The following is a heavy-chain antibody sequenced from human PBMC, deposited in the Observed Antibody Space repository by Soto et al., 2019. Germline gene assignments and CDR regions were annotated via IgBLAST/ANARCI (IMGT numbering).Heavy chain of an antibody. D-gene: IGHD3-22*01. V-gene: IGHV4-34*01. CDR2: INHSGST. CDR1: DGSFSGYY. CDR3: ARRGDFYDTSGDAFDI. Sequence: SVSCGVYDGSFSGYYWSWIRQPPGKGLEWIGKINHSGSTNYNPSLKSRVTISVDTSKNQFSLKLSSVTAADTAVYYCARRGDFYDTSGDAFDIWGQGTMVTVSS. J-gene: IGHJ3*02.